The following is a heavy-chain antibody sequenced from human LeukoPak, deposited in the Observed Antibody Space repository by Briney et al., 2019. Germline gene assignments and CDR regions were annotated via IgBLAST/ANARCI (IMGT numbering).Heavy chain of an antibody. CDR1: GGTFSSYA. J-gene: IGHJ4*02. Sequence: GASVKVSCKASGGTFSSYAISWVRQAPGQGLEWMGGIIPIFGTANYAQKFQGRVTITADESTSTAYMELSSLRSEDTAVYYCARGTFGPLYYFDYWGQGTLVTVSS. CDR2: IIPIFGTA. CDR3: ARGTFGPLYYFDY. D-gene: IGHD2/OR15-2a*01. V-gene: IGHV1-69*13.